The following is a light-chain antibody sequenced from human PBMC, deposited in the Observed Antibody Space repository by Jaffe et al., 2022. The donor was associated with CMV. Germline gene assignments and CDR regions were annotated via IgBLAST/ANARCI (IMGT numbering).Light chain of an antibody. J-gene: IGKJ2*01. Sequence: EIVLTQSPATLSLSPGERATLSCRASQSVSSYLAWYQQKPGQAPRLLIYDASNRATGIPARFSGSGSGTDFTLTISSLEPEDFAVYYCQQGALMYTFGQGTKLEIK. CDR3: QQGALMYT. CDR1: QSVSSY. V-gene: IGKV3-11*01. CDR2: DAS.